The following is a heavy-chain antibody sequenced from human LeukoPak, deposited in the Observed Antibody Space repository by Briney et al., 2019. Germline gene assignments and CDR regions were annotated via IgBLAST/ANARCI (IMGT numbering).Heavy chain of an antibody. CDR2: ISSSSSTI. D-gene: IGHD6-6*01. Sequence: GGSLRLSCAASGFTFSSYSTNWVRQAPGKGLEWVSYISSSSSTIYYADSVKGRFTISRDNAKNSLYLQMNSLRAEDTAVYYCASPTIAARSDWFDPWGQGTLVTVSS. J-gene: IGHJ5*02. CDR3: ASPTIAARSDWFDP. V-gene: IGHV3-48*01. CDR1: GFTFSSYS.